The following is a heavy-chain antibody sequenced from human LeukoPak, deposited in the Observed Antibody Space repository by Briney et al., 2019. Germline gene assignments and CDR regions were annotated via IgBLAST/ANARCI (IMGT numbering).Heavy chain of an antibody. J-gene: IGHJ6*03. D-gene: IGHD3-10*01. CDR2: ISYDGSNK. V-gene: IGHV3-30*03. CDR3: ARVSGYYYMDV. Sequence: PGRSLRLSCAASGFTFSSYGMHWVRQAPGKGLEWVAVISYDGSNKYYADSVKGRFTISRDNSKNTLYLQMNSLRAEDTAVYYCARVSGYYYMDVWGKGTTVTVSS. CDR1: GFTFSSYG.